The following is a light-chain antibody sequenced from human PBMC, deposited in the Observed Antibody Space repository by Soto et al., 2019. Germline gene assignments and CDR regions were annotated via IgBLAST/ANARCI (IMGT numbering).Light chain of an antibody. CDR2: KAS. J-gene: IGKJ1*01. Sequence: DIQMTQSPSTLSGSVGDRVTITCRASQAISIWLVWYQQEQGKAPRLLIYKASTVKSGVPSRFSGSGSETEFTLTICSLQPEDFTTYYCQHYTSYSEAFGQGTEG. V-gene: IGKV1-5*03. CDR3: QHYTSYSEA. CDR1: QAISIW.